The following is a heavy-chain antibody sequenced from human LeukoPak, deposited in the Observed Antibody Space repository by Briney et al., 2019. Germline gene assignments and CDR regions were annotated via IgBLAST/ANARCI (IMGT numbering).Heavy chain of an antibody. V-gene: IGHV3-48*01. CDR2: ITSSSSAI. CDR1: GFTFSTYA. CDR3: ARDSGGFDY. Sequence: GGSLRLSCAASGFTFSTYAMSWVRQAPGKGLEWVAYITSSSSAIYYADSVKGRFTSSRDNAKNSLYLQMNSLRVEDTAVYYCARDSGGFDYWGQGTLVTVSS. J-gene: IGHJ4*02.